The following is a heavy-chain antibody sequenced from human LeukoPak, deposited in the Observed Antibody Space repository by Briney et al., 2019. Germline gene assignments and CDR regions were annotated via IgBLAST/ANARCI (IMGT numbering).Heavy chain of an antibody. Sequence: PSETLSLTCTVSGGSISSSSYYWGWLRQPPGKGLEWIGSIYYSGSTYYNPSLKSRVTISEDTSKNQFSLKLSSVTAADTAVYYCARETEDSSGYYYGVGYYYYYMDVWGKGTTVTVSS. CDR2: IYYSGST. J-gene: IGHJ6*03. CDR1: GGSISSSSYY. D-gene: IGHD3-22*01. V-gene: IGHV4-39*07. CDR3: ARETEDSSGYYYGVGYYYYYMDV.